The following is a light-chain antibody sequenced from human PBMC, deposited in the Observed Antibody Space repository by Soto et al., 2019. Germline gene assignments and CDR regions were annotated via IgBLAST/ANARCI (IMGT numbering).Light chain of an antibody. CDR3: QKYNSAPIT. CDR1: QGISNY. V-gene: IGKV1-27*01. J-gene: IGKJ5*01. CDR2: AAS. Sequence: EIPLSLSPSSLSASVGDSVTITCRASQGISNYLAWYQQKPGKVPKLLIYAASTLQSGVPSRFSGSGSGTDFTLTISSLQPEDVATYYWQKYNSAPITFGQGTRLEIK.